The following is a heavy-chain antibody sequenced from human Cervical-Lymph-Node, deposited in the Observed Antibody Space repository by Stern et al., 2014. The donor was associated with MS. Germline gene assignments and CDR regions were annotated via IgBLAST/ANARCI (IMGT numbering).Heavy chain of an antibody. CDR1: GGSFSSGGYS. J-gene: IGHJ3*02. CDR2: IDHSGRT. D-gene: IGHD4-17*01. Sequence: QLQLQESGSGLVKPSQTLSLTCAVSGGSFSSGGYSWGWIRQPPGKGLEGIGSIDHSGRTHYNPSLKGRVTMSVDRSKNQFSLKLSTVTAADTAVYYCARSSTVTPNAFDIWGQGTMVTVSS. CDR3: ARSSTVTPNAFDI. V-gene: IGHV4-30-2*01.